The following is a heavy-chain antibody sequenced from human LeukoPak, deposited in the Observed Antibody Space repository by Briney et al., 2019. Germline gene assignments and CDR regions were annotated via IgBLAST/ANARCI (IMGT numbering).Heavy chain of an antibody. D-gene: IGHD3-22*01. CDR1: GCTFSSYA. V-gene: IGHV3-30-3*01. J-gene: IGHJ4*02. Sequence: GGSLRLSCAASGCTFSSYAMHWVRQAPGKGLEWVAVISYDGSNKYYADSVKGRFTISRDNSKNTLYLQMNSLRAEDTAVYYCAKTVTTSFDYWGQGTLVTVSS. CDR2: ISYDGSNK. CDR3: AKTVTTSFDY.